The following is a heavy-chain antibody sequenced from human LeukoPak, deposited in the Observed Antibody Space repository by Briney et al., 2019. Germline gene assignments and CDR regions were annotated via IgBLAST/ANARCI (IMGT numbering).Heavy chain of an antibody. V-gene: IGHV3-74*01. J-gene: IGHJ5*02. CDR2: INSDGGGA. CDR1: GITFGNNW. CDR3: ARDVPHNWFDT. Sequence: GGSVRLSCAASGITFGNNWMHWVRQGPGQGLVWISRINSDGGGAIYADYVKGRFTVSRDNAKNTLYLQMNSLRAEDTAVYYCARDVPHNWFDTWGQGTLVTVSS.